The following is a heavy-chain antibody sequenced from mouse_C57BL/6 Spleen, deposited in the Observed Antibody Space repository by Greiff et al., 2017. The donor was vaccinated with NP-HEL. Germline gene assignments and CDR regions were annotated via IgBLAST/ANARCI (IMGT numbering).Heavy chain of an antibody. D-gene: IGHD1-1*01. J-gene: IGHJ2*01. CDR2: INYDGSST. V-gene: IGHV5-16*01. Sequence: EVKLVESEGGLVQPGSSMKLSCTASGFTFSDYYMAWVRQVPEKGLEWVANINYDGSSTYYLDSLKSRFIISRDNAKNILYLQMSSLKSEDTATYYCARGDYYYGSSYLDYWGQGTTLTVSS. CDR3: ARGDYYYGSSYLDY. CDR1: GFTFSDYY.